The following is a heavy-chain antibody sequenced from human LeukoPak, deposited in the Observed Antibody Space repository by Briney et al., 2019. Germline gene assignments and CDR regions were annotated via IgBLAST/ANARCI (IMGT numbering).Heavy chain of an antibody. CDR2: ISAYNGNT. D-gene: IGHD6-13*01. CDR3: ARGRVTLAAAGTRNWFDP. Sequence: VASVKVSCKASGYTFTSYGTSWVRQAPGQGLEWMGWISAYNGNTSYAQKLQGRVTMTTDTSTSTAYMELRSLRSDDTAVYYRARGRVTLAAAGTRNWFDPWGQGTLVTVSS. J-gene: IGHJ5*02. CDR1: GYTFTSYG. V-gene: IGHV1-18*04.